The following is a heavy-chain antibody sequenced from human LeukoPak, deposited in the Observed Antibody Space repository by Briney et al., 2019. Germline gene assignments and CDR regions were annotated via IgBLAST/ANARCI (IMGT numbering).Heavy chain of an antibody. D-gene: IGHD3/OR15-3a*01. V-gene: IGHV3-23*01. Sequence: GGSLRLSCAASGFSFTNAWMSWVRQAPGKGLEWVSTIRDSGGNTYYADSVKGRFTISRDNSKNTLYLQMNSLRAEDTAVYYCARDWQYDNWGQGALITVSS. CDR3: ARDWQYDN. CDR2: IRDSGGNT. CDR1: GFSFTNAW. J-gene: IGHJ4*02.